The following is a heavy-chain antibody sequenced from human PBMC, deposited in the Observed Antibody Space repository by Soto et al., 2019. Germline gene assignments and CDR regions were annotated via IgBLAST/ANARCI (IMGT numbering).Heavy chain of an antibody. J-gene: IGHJ6*02. CDR2: ISSSGSTI. V-gene: IGHV3-48*03. CDR3: ARDSGQQLGYYYGMAV. Sequence: PGGSLRLSCAASGFTFRSYEMNWVRRAPGKGLEWFSYISSSGSTIHYADSVKGRCTISRDNAKNSLYLKMNSLRAEDTAVYYCARDSGQQLGYYYGMAVWGQGTTVTVSS. CDR1: GFTFRSYE. D-gene: IGHD6-13*01.